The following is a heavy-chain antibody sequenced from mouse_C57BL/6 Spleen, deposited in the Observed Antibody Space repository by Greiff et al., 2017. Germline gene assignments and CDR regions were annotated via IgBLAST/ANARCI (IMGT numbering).Heavy chain of an antibody. V-gene: IGHV14-1*01. CDR2: IDPEDGDT. Sequence: EVQLQQSGAELVRPGASVKLSCTASGFNIKDYYMHWVKQRPEQGLEWIGRIDPEDGDTEYAPKFQGKATMTADTSSNTAYLQLSSLTSEDTAVYYCTPHYYGGSPYDFDDWGQGTTLTVSS. CDR1: GFNIKDYY. D-gene: IGHD1-1*01. J-gene: IGHJ2*01. CDR3: TPHYYGGSPYDFDD.